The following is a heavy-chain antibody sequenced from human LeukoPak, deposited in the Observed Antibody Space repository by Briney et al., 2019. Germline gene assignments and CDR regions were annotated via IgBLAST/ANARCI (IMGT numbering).Heavy chain of an antibody. D-gene: IGHD5-18*01. Sequence: PSETLSLTCAVYGGSFSGYYWSWIRQPPGKGLEWIGEINHSGSTNYNPSLKSRVAISVDTSKNQFSLKLSSVTAADTAVYYCARGRLQLWLNRVVKNWFDPWGQGTLVTVSS. CDR2: INHSGST. J-gene: IGHJ5*02. CDR1: GGSFSGYY. V-gene: IGHV4-34*01. CDR3: ARGRLQLWLNRVVKNWFDP.